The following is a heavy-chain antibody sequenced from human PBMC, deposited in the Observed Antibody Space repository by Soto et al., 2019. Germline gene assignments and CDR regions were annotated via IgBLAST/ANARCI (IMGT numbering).Heavy chain of an antibody. J-gene: IGHJ6*02. CDR2: IYYSGST. CDR1: GGSISSSSYY. V-gene: IGHV4-39*01. Sequence: SETLSLTCTVSGGSISSSSYYWGWIRQPPGKGLEWIGSIYYSGSTYYNPSLKSRVTISVDTSKNQFSLKLSSVTAADTAVYYCARHSPRNVGSYYYYGMDVCGQGTTVTVSS. D-gene: IGHD1-26*01. CDR3: ARHSPRNVGSYYYYGMDV.